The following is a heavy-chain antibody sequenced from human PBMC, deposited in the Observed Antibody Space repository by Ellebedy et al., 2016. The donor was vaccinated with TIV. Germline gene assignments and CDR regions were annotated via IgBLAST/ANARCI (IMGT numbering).Heavy chain of an antibody. CDR3: AKDRGYSPLYFFDS. CDR2: ISDDGSNK. D-gene: IGHD2-15*01. Sequence: GESLKISCATSRFTFSSYGMHWVRLAPGKGLEWVAFISDDGSNKYYADSLKGRFTISRDNSKNTLFLQMNSLRPEDTAVYYCAKDRGYSPLYFFDSWGQGTLVTVSS. CDR1: RFTFSSYG. V-gene: IGHV3-30*18. J-gene: IGHJ4*02.